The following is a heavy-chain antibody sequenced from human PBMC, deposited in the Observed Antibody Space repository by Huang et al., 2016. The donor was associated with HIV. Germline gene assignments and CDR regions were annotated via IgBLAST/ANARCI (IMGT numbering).Heavy chain of an antibody. V-gene: IGHV1-18*04. CDR1: GYTFNAYG. J-gene: IGHJ4*02. Sequence: QVQLVQSGAEVKKPGASVRVSCETSGYTFNAYGLSWVRQAPGQGLEWMGWITPFKGETNYAQKFQGRVTMTADTSSSTVYMELRRLTSDDTAVYFCARTIDFDYWGQGTLVTVSS. CDR3: ARTIDFDY. CDR2: ITPFKGET.